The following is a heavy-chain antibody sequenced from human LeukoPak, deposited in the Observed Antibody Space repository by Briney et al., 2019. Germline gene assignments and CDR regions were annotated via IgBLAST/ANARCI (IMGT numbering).Heavy chain of an antibody. CDR2: VHYTGNT. D-gene: IGHD5-24*01. J-gene: IGHJ4*02. V-gene: IGHV4-59*01. CDR3: ARESRREGYRFDY. Sequence: SETLSLTCTVSDGSISNYYWSWIRQPPGKGLEWIGYVHYTGNTNYNPSLKSRLTISVDTSKNQFSLKLSSVTAADTAVYYCARESRREGYRFDYWGQGTLVTVSA. CDR1: DGSISNYY.